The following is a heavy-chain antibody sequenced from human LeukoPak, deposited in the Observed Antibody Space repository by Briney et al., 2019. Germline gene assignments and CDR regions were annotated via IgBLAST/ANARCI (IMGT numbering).Heavy chain of an antibody. D-gene: IGHD2-21*01. CDR3: ASQLCSPGYFQY. J-gene: IGHJ1*01. CDR1: GWTFSEYT. V-gene: IGHV3-21*01. Sequence: GESLRLSCAASGWTFSEYTMNWLGQAPGKGLEWVSSIYSDSSYTYSADSVQGRFTTFRDDAKNSLYLQMNSLRGEDSAVYYCASQLCSPGYFQYWPHGTLVTVSS. CDR2: IYSDSSYT.